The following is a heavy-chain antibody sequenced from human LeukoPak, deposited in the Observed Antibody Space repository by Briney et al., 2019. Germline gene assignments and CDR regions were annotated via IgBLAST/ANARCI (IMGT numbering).Heavy chain of an antibody. D-gene: IGHD2-2*01. J-gene: IGHJ4*02. CDR3: ARAVVPAAHDY. CDR2: INPNNGGT. V-gene: IGHV1-2*02. CDR1: GYTFTGYY. Sequence: ASVKVSCKASGYTFTGYYIHWVRHRVRQAPGQGLEWMGWINPNNGGTNYAQKFLGRVTTTRDTSINTAYMELSRLRSDDTAVYYCARAVVPAAHDYWGQGTLVTVSS.